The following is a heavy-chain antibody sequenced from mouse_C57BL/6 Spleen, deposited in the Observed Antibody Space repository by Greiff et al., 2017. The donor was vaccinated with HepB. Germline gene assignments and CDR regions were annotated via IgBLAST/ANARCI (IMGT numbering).Heavy chain of an antibody. J-gene: IGHJ2*01. V-gene: IGHV1-69*01. Sequence: QVQLQQPGAELVMPGASVKLSCKASGYTFTSYWMHWVKQRPGQGLEWIGEIDPSDSYTNYNQKFKGKSTLTVDKSSSTAYMQLSSLTSEDSAVYYCARWDGRSCFDYWGQGTTLTVSA. CDR2: IDPSDSYT. CDR3: ARWDGRSCFDY. D-gene: IGHD4-1*01. CDR1: GYTFTSYW.